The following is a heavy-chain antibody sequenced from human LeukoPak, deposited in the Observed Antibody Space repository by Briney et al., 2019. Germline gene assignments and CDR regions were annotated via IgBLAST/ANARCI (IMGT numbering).Heavy chain of an antibody. CDR1: GFTFSNYG. D-gene: IGHD1-26*01. CDR2: IRYDGSNK. CDR3: ASGRTVY. Sequence: GGSLRLSCAASGFTFSNYGMHWVRQAPGKGLEWVAFIRYDGSNKYYADSVKGRFTISRDNAKNTLYLQMNSLRAEDTAVYYCASGRTVYWGQGALVTVSS. V-gene: IGHV3-30*02. J-gene: IGHJ4*02.